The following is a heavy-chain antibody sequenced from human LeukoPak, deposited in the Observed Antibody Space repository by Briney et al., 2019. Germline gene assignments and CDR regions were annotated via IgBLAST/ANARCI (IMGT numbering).Heavy chain of an antibody. CDR2: IKRDGSQK. CDR1: GFTFSSYA. D-gene: IGHD1-1*01. CDR3: ARLGLEVGGPNWFDP. V-gene: IGHV3-7*01. Sequence: GGSLRLSCAASGFTFSSYAMSWVRQAPGKGLEWVAHIKRDGSQKYYLDSVKGRFTISRDNAKNSLYLQMNSLRVEDTAVYYCARLGLEVGGPNWFDPWGQGTLVTVSS. J-gene: IGHJ5*02.